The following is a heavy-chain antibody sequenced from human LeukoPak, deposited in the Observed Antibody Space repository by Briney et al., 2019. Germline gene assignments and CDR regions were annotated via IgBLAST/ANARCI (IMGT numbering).Heavy chain of an antibody. V-gene: IGHV4-59*08. Sequence: KPSETLSLTCTVSGGSISSYYWSWIRQPPGKGLEWIGYIYYSGSTNYTPSVKSRVTISVDTSKNQFSLKLSSVTAADTAVYYCARAGPRSIGYGPYYFDYWGQGTLVTVSS. D-gene: IGHD6-25*01. J-gene: IGHJ4*02. CDR1: GGSISSYY. CDR2: IYYSGST. CDR3: ARAGPRSIGYGPYYFDY.